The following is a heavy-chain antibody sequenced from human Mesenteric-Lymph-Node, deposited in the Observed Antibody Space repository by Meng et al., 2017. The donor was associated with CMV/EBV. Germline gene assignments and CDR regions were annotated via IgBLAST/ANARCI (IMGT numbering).Heavy chain of an antibody. J-gene: IGHJ4*02. CDR2: IYHSGST. CDR3: ARVGMATRVFDY. Sequence: SETLSLTCTVSGGSVSSVNYYWSWIRQPPGKGLEWIGYIYHSGSTNYNPSLKSRVTISVDTSKNQFSLKLSSVTAADTAVYYCARVGMATRVFDYWGRGTLVTVSS. D-gene: IGHD5-24*01. CDR1: GGSVSSVNYY. V-gene: IGHV4-61*01.